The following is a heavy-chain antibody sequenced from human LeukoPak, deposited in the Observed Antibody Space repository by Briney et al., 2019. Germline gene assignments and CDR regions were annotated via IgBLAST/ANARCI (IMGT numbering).Heavy chain of an antibody. Sequence: SETLSLTCTVSGGSISSSSYYWGWIRQPPGKGLEWIGSIYYSGSTYYNPSLKSRVTISVDTSKNQFSLKLSSVTAADTAVYYCAKVKGYSYTDYYYYYMEVWGKGTTVIVSS. J-gene: IGHJ6*03. CDR2: IYYSGST. CDR3: AKVKGYSYTDYYYYYMEV. V-gene: IGHV4-39*07. D-gene: IGHD5-18*01. CDR1: GGSISSSSYY.